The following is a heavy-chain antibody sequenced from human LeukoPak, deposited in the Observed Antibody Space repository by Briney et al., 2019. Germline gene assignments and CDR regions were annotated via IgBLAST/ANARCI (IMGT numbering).Heavy chain of an antibody. CDR1: GGSITSSNYY. J-gene: IGHJ4*02. CDR2: IYYTGSS. V-gene: IGHV4-39*07. CDR3: ARAGNTAAVSYYFDY. Sequence: SETLSLTCTVSGGSITSSNYYWGWIRQSPGKGLEWIGNIYYTGSSYYNPSLKSRVTISVDTSKNQFSLKVNSVTAADTAVYYCARAGNTAAVSYYFDYWGQGTLVTVSS. D-gene: IGHD2-2*01.